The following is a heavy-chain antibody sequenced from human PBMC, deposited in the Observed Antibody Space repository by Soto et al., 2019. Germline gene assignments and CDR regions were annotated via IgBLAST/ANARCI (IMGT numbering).Heavy chain of an antibody. Sequence: EVQLVESGGGLVQPGGSLRLSCAASGFTFSSYSMNSARQAPGKGLEWISYISSSSRTIYYPDSVKGRFTISRDKAKNSLYLQMNSLRAEDTAVYYCARDKGRSPLDYWGQGTLVTVSS. D-gene: IGHD2-15*01. CDR2: ISSSSRTI. V-gene: IGHV3-48*01. J-gene: IGHJ4*02. CDR1: GFTFSSYS. CDR3: ARDKGRSPLDY.